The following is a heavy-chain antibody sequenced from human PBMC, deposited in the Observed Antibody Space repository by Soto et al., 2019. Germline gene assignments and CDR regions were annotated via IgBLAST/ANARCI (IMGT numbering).Heavy chain of an antibody. CDR3: ARLIDRAELWDV. V-gene: IGHV5-10-1*01. J-gene: IGHJ6*02. CDR2: IDPSYFYT. CDR1: GYSFPSYW. Sequence: GGSLKISCKGSGYSFPSYWISWVRQMPGKGLELMGRIDPSYFYTKYSPSFQGHVTISADKSISTAYLQWSSLKASDTAMYYCARLIDRAELWDVWGQGTTVTV. D-gene: IGHD1-1*01.